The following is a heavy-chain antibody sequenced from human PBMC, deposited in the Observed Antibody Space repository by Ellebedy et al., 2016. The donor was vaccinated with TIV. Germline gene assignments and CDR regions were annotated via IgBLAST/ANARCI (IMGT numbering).Heavy chain of an antibody. CDR1: GASVGSIHHF. CDR2: IYYDGIT. J-gene: IGHJ5*02. V-gene: IGHV4-61*01. Sequence: MPSETLSLTCTVSGASVGSIHHFWSWIRQPLGKGLEWIGYIYYDGITNYNPSLKSRVTISVDTSKNQFSLKLSSVTAADTAVYYCARHADSSRWYGRWFDPWGQGTLVTVSS. D-gene: IGHD6-13*01. CDR3: ARHADSSRWYGRWFDP.